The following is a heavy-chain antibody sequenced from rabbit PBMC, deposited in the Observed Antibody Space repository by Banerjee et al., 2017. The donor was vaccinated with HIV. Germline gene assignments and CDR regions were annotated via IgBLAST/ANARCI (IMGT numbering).Heavy chain of an antibody. CDR1: GFSFSSRYD. V-gene: IGHV1S40*01. Sequence: QQLEESGGGLVQPGASLTLTCTASGFSFSSRYDMCWVRQAPGKGLEWIACIYAASSGSTYYASWAKGRFTISKTSSTTVTLQMTSLTAADTATYFCARGYAGYAGYGYAYFDLWGQGTLVTVS. D-gene: IGHD6-1*01. CDR2: IYAASSGST. J-gene: IGHJ4*01. CDR3: ARGYAGYAGYGYAYFDL.